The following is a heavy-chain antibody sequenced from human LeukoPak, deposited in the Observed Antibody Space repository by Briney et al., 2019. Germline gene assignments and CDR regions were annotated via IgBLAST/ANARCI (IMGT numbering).Heavy chain of an antibody. Sequence: SETLSLTCAVYGGSFSGYFWSWVRQPPGKGLGWIGEINHSGSTNYNPSLKSRVTISVDTSKNQFSLKLSSVTAADTAIYYCARSPPTYCSGGSCYYFDYWGQGTLVTVSS. J-gene: IGHJ4*02. D-gene: IGHD2-15*01. CDR3: ARSPPTYCSGGSCYYFDY. CDR2: INHSGST. CDR1: GGSFSGYF. V-gene: IGHV4-34*01.